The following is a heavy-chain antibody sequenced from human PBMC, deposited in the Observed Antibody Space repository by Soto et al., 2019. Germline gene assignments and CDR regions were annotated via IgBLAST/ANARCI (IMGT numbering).Heavy chain of an antibody. CDR3: AASRAPDIISGSYPLDF. Sequence: EVQMVESGGGLVKPGGSLRLSCAASRFTFSNFTMHWVRQAPGQGLEWVSSISDSGNFIYYADSVKGRFTLSRDNARASLYLHMASLRAEDTAVYYYAASRAPDIISGSYPLDFWGQGSLVTVSS. J-gene: IGHJ4*02. CDR2: ISDSGNFI. CDR1: RFTFSNFT. D-gene: IGHD1-26*01. V-gene: IGHV3-21*01.